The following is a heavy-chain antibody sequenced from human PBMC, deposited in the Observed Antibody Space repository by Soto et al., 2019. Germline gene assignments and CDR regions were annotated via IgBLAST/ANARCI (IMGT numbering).Heavy chain of an antibody. V-gene: IGHV5-10-1*01. CDR1: GYSFTSYW. Sequence: GESLKISCKGSGYSFTSYWISWVRQMPGKGLEWMGRIDPSDSYTNYSPSSQGHVTISADKSISTAYLQWSSLKASDTAMYYCARHANDILTGYYTNWFDPWGQGTLVTVSS. CDR2: IDPSDSYT. CDR3: ARHANDILTGYYTNWFDP. J-gene: IGHJ5*02. D-gene: IGHD3-9*01.